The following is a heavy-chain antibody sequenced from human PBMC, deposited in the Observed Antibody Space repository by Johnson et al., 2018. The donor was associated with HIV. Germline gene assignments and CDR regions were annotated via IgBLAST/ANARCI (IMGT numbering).Heavy chain of an antibody. CDR2: ISWNSGSI. CDR1: GFTFDDYA. CDR3: AKVARYGGSGWVDAFDI. J-gene: IGHJ3*02. Sequence: VQLVESGGGLVQPGRSLRLSCAASGFTFDDYAMHWVRPAPGKGLEWVSGISWNSGSIGYADSVKGRFTISRDNSKNTVFLQMNTLRADDTAVYYCAKVARYGGSGWVDAFDIWGQGTMVTVS. V-gene: IGHV3-9*01. D-gene: IGHD6-19*01.